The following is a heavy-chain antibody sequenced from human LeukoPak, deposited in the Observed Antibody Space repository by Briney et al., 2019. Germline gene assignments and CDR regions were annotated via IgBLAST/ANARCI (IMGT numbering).Heavy chain of an antibody. J-gene: IGHJ4*02. V-gene: IGHV3-30*04. Sequence: PGRSLRLSCAASGFTFSSYAMHWVRQAPGKGLEWVAVISYDGSNKYYADSVKGRFTISRDNSENTLYLQMSGLRAGDTAVYYCAKGIVGATRNLDSWGQGTLVTVSS. CDR2: ISYDGSNK. CDR3: AKGIVGATRNLDS. CDR1: GFTFSSYA. D-gene: IGHD1-26*01.